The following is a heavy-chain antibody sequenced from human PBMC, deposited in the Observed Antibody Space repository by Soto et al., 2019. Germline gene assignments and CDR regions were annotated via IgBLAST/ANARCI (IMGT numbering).Heavy chain of an antibody. CDR2: ISAYNGNT. J-gene: IGHJ6*02. D-gene: IGHD1-7*01. Sequence: ASVKVSCKASGYTFTSYGISWVRQAPGQGLEWMGWISAYNGNTNYAQKLQGRVTMTTDTSTSTAYMELRSLRSDDTAVYYCARDPKLELSSAMRYGMDVWGQGTTVTVSS. V-gene: IGHV1-18*01. CDR3: ARDPKLELSSAMRYGMDV. CDR1: GYTFTSYG.